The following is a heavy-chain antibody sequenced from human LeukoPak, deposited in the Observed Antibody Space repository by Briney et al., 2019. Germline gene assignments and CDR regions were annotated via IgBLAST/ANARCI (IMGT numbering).Heavy chain of an antibody. CDR1: GFTFSSYA. CDR3: AKISMLQLWPRASFDY. J-gene: IGHJ4*02. D-gene: IGHD5-18*01. CDR2: ISGSGGST. Sequence: GGSLRLSCAASGFTFSSYAMSWVRQAPGKGLEWVSAISGSGGSTYYADSVKGRFTISRDNSKNTLYLQMNSLRAEDTAVYYCAKISMLQLWPRASFDYWGRGTLVTVSS. V-gene: IGHV3-23*01.